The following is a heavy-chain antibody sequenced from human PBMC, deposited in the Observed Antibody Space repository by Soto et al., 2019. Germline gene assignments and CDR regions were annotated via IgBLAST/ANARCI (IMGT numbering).Heavy chain of an antibody. CDR2: ISAYNGNT. V-gene: IGHV1-18*01. Sequence: QVQLVQSGAEVKKPGASVKVSCKASGYTFTSYGISWVRQAPGQGLEWMGWISAYNGNTNYAQKLQGRVTMTTDTSKSTAYIELRSLRSDDTAVYYCARDVRALHTTVINWFDPWGQGTLVTVSS. CDR3: ARDVRALHTTVINWFDP. D-gene: IGHD4-17*01. J-gene: IGHJ5*02. CDR1: GYTFTSYG.